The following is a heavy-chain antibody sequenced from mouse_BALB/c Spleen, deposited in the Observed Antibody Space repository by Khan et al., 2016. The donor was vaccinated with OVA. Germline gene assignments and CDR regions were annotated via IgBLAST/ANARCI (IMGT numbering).Heavy chain of an antibody. CDR2: INPSNNYT. CDR3: ARDRIDY. J-gene: IGHJ2*01. Sequence: VQLQQSGAELARPGASVKMSCKASGYTFTSYTIHWVRQRPGQALEWIGHINPSNNYTNYNQNFKDKAALVVDKSSSTAYMQLSSLTSEDSSVYYCARDRIDYWGQGTTLTVSS. V-gene: IGHV1-4*01. CDR1: GYTFTSYT.